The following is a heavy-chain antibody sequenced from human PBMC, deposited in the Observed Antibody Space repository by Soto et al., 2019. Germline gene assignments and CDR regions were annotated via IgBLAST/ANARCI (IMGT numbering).Heavy chain of an antibody. CDR3: AREVYYDFWSGFNTHPYYFDD. Sequence: QVQLVESGGGVVQPGRSLRLSCAASGFTFSRHTMHWVRQAPGKGLEWVAAISDDGSNTYYADSVKGRFTISRDNSKNTLYLQMNSLSTEDTAVHYCAREVYYDFWSGFNTHPYYFDDWGHGTQVTVSS. J-gene: IGHJ4*01. CDR1: GFTFSRHT. V-gene: IGHV3-30-3*01. CDR2: ISDDGSNT. D-gene: IGHD3-3*01.